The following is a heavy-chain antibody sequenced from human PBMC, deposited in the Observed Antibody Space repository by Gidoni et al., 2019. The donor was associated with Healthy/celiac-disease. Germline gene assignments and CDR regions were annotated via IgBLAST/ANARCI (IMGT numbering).Heavy chain of an antibody. V-gene: IGHV3-23*01. CDR2: ISGSGGST. Sequence: EVQLLESGGGLVQPGGSLRLSCAASGFTFSSYAMSWVRQAPGKGLEWVSAISGSGGSTYYADSVKGRFTISRDNSKNTLYLQMNSLRAEDTAVYYCAKDEVGATIFYGAGGAFDIWGQGTMVTVSS. CDR1: GFTFSSYA. D-gene: IGHD1-26*01. J-gene: IGHJ3*02. CDR3: AKDEVGATIFYGAGGAFDI.